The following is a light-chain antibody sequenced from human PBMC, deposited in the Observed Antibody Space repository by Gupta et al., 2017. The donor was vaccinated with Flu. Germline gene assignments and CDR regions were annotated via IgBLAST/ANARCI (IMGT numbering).Light chain of an antibody. J-gene: IGLJ3*02. CDR2: KDR. CDR3: HSADTSGAYQV. CDR1: VLPAQY. Sequence: SYALTQPPSVSVSPGPTARISCSGDVLPAQYVFWYQQKPGQAPVLVMYKDRERPSGIPERFSGSSSGTTVTLTISGVQAEDAADYYCHSADTSGAYQVFGGGTRLTVL. V-gene: IGLV3-25*02.